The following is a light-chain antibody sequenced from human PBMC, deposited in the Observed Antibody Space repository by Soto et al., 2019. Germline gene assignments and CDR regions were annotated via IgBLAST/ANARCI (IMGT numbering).Light chain of an antibody. CDR3: SSYTSRTTPV. V-gene: IGLV2-14*01. CDR1: SSDVGGYAY. J-gene: IGLJ2*01. Sequence: QSALTQPASVSGSPGQTITISCTGTSSDVGGYAYVSWYQQYPGKVPKLVISEVSNRPSGVSHRFSGSRSGNTASLTISGLQAEDEADYHCSSYTSRTTPVFGGGTKVPVL. CDR2: EVS.